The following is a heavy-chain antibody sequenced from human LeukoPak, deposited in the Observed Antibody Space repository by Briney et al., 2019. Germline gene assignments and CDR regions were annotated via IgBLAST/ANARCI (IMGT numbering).Heavy chain of an antibody. V-gene: IGHV1-8*01. J-gene: IGHJ4*02. CDR3: ARDRATSFDY. D-gene: IGHD1-26*01. Sequence: ASVKVSCKASGYTFTNYDINWVRQATGQGLEWLGWMSASSGNTGYAQKFQGRVSMTRATSISTAYLELSSLTFEDTAVYYCARDRATSFDYWGQGTLVTVSS. CDR1: GYTFTNYD. CDR2: MSASSGNT.